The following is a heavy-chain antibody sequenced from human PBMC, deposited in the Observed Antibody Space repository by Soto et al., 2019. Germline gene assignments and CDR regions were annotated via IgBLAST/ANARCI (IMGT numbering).Heavy chain of an antibody. D-gene: IGHD5-12*01. CDR3: ARYYRXSGYDFRLSYYYYGMDV. J-gene: IGHJ6*02. Sequence: KPSETLSLTCAVYGGSFSCYYWSWIRQPPGKGLEWIGEINHSGSTNYNPSLKSRVTISVDTSKNQFSLKLSSVTAADTAVYYCARYYRXSGYDFRLSYYYYGMDVWGQGTTVTVSS. CDR2: INHSGST. V-gene: IGHV4-34*01. CDR1: GGSFSCYY.